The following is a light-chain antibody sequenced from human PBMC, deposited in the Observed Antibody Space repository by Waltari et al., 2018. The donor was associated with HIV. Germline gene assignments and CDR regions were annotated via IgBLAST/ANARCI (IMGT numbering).Light chain of an antibody. J-gene: IGLJ2*01. Sequence: QSALTQPPSASGSPGQSVTISCTGTSSDVGSYNFVSWYKQHPGKAPKLLVFGVSKRPSGVPDRFSGSKSGNTASLTVSGLQPEDEADYYCSSYAGSNNLLFGGGTKLTVL. CDR1: SSDVGSYNF. CDR3: SSYAGSNNLL. V-gene: IGLV2-8*01. CDR2: GVS.